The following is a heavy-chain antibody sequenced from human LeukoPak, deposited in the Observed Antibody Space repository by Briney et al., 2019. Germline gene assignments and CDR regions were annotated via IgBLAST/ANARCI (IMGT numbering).Heavy chain of an antibody. D-gene: IGHD3-10*01. V-gene: IGHV3-7*01. Sequence: GGSLRLSCAASGFTFSSYWMSWVRQTPRKGLEWVANINQDASEKYYGDSVKGRFTISRDNAKNSLYLQINSLRAEDTAVYYCTRGIIMVRGNVIQYNWFDPWGQGTLVTVSS. J-gene: IGHJ5*02. CDR1: GFTFSSYW. CDR2: INQDASEK. CDR3: TRGIIMVRGNVIQYNWFDP.